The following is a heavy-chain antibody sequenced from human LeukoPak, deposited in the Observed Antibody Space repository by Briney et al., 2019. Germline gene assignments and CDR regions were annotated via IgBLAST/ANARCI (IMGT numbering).Heavy chain of an antibody. Sequence: SETLSLICTGVGGSFTDYFWTWIRHSPGTGPEWIGVINAYTAATKYNPSLNSRVSISLEKSKNQLSLELRSVTAADTDVYYCARGRIAKIVVVHSFSYGMDVWGQGTTVTVSS. D-gene: IGHD3-22*01. CDR3: ARGRIAKIVVVHSFSYGMDV. J-gene: IGHJ6*02. CDR1: GGSFTDYF. V-gene: IGHV4-34*01. CDR2: INAYTAAT.